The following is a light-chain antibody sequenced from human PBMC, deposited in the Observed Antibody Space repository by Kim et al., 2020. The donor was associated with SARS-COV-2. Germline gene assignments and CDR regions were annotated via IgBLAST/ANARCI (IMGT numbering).Light chain of an antibody. V-gene: IGLV4-69*01. J-gene: IGLJ3*02. CDR3: QTWDTGIRV. CDR2: VDSDGSH. CDR1: SGHSTYA. Sequence: QPVLTQSPSASASLGASVKLTYTLSSGHSTYAIAWHQQQPEKGPRYLMKVDSDGSHNKGDGIPDRFSGSSSGAERYLTISSLQSEDEADYYCQTWDTGIRVFGGGTKVTVL.